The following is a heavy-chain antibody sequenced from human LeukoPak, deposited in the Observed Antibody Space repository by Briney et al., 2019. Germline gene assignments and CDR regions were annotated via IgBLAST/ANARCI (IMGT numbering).Heavy chain of an antibody. Sequence: GGSLRLSCAASGFTFRSYAMHWVRQAPGKGLEYVSAISSNGGSTYYANSVKGRFTISRDNSKNTLYLQVGSLRADDMAVYYCARDGRVAGLGYWGQGTLVTVSS. CDR2: ISSNGGST. CDR1: GFTFRSYA. CDR3: ARDGRVAGLGY. V-gene: IGHV3-64*01. D-gene: IGHD2-15*01. J-gene: IGHJ4*02.